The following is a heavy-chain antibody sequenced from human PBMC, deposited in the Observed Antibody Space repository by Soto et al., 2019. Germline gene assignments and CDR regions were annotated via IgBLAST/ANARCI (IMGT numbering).Heavy chain of an antibody. D-gene: IGHD5-12*01. J-gene: IGHJ4*02. Sequence: QVQLVQSGAEVKKPGSSVKVSCKASGGTFSSYTISWVRQAPGQGLEWMGRIIPILGIANYAQKFQGRVTITADKSTGTVYMELSSLRSEDTAVYYCARDMGRDSSYDFDYWGQGTLVTVSS. CDR3: ARDMGRDSSYDFDY. CDR2: IIPILGIA. V-gene: IGHV1-69*08. CDR1: GGTFSSYT.